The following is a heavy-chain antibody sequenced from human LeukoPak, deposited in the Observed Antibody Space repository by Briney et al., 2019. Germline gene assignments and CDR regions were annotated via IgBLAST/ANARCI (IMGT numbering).Heavy chain of an antibody. CDR1: GFTFNNYA. V-gene: IGHV3-23*01. D-gene: IGHD1-26*01. CDR3: ARDSMWELLYYGMDV. Sequence: GGSLRLSCGASGFTFNNYAMSWVRQAPGKGLEWVSSITGSGGSRYYADSVKGRFTISRDNFKNTLYLQLNSLRAEDTAMYYCARDSMWELLYYGMDVWGQGTTVTVSS. CDR2: ITGSGGSR. J-gene: IGHJ6*02.